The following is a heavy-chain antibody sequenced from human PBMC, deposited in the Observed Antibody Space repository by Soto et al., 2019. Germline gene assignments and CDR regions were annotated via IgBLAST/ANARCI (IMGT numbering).Heavy chain of an antibody. CDR1: GYTFTSYG. V-gene: IGHV1-18*01. CDR2: ISGYNGNT. J-gene: IGHJ4*02. D-gene: IGHD2-2*01. Sequence: QVQLVQSGAEVKKPGASVKASCKASGYTFTSYGISWVRQAPGQGLEWMGWISGYNGNTHDAQKLQGRVTMTTDSSTSTAYMELRSLRSDDTAVYYCARDLVVSGPFDYWGQGTLVTVSS. CDR3: ARDLVVSGPFDY.